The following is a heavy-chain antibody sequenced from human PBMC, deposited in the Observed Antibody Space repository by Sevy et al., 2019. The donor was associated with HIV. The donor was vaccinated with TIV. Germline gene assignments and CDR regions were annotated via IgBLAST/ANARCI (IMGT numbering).Heavy chain of an antibody. CDR2: IWYDGSNK. CDR1: GFTNKGYG. CDR3: ARESIAVAGIGYYFHY. D-gene: IGHD6-19*01. J-gene: IGHJ4*02. V-gene: IGHV3-33*01. Sequence: GGSLRPSWAAPGFTNKGYGMHGVRQAPGKGLEGGAVIWYDGSNKGYADSVKGRFTISRDNSKNTLYLQMNNLRAEDTAVYYCARESIAVAGIGYYFHYWGQGTLVTVSS.